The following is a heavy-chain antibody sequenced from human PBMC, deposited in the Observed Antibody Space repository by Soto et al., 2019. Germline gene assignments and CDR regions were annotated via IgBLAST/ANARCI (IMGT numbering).Heavy chain of an antibody. CDR3: ARATSVGSPTFPDY. CDR1: GYTFSDDK. Sequence: ASVKVSCKPSGYTFSDDKGHWVRQAPEQGLEWMGWINPKSGGTDYALRFQDRVTMTRDKSISTAYMDLSSLGSDDTAVYYCARATSVGSPTFPDYWGQGTLVTVSS. CDR2: INPKSGGT. D-gene: IGHD1-26*01. V-gene: IGHV1-2*02. J-gene: IGHJ4*02.